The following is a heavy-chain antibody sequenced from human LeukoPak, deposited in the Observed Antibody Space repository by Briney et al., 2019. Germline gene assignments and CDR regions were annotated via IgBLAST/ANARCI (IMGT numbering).Heavy chain of an antibody. CDR3: AREAYCSGGSCSLPFDY. CDR2: TYYRSKWYN. J-gene: IGHJ4*02. V-gene: IGHV6-1*01. CDR1: GDSVSSNSAA. D-gene: IGHD2-15*01. Sequence: SQTLSLTFAISGDSVSSNSAAWNWIRQSPSRGLEWLGRTYYRSKWYNDYAVSVKSRITINPDTSKNQFSLQLNSVTPEDTAVYYCAREAYCSGGSCSLPFDYWGQGTLVTVSS.